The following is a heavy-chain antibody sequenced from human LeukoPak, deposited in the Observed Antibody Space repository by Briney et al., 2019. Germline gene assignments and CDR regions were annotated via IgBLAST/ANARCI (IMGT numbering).Heavy chain of an antibody. D-gene: IGHD3-16*01. V-gene: IGHV4-59*11. CDR2: IHYSGKA. J-gene: IGHJ6*02. CDR3: ARFGVDYDMDV. CDR1: GGSISGHY. Sequence: SETLSLTCTVSGGSISGHYWPWVRQPPAGELEWIGQIHYSGKADYNPSLRSRITISVDTSKNQMCLKVTSVTAADRAVYYCARFGVDYDMDVWGQGTTVTVS.